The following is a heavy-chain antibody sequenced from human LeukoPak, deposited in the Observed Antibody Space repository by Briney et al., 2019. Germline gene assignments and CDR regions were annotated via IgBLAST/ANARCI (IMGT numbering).Heavy chain of an antibody. V-gene: IGHV3-21*01. J-gene: IGHJ3*02. D-gene: IGHD3-10*01. CDR1: GFTFSSYS. CDR2: ISSSSSYI. CDR3: ARETPPTMVRGVHAFDI. Sequence: GGSLRPSCAASGFTFSSYSMNWGRQAPGKGLEWVSSISSSSSYIYYADSVKGRFTISRDNAKNSLYLQMNSLRAEDTAVYYCARETPPTMVRGVHAFDIWGQGTMVTVSS.